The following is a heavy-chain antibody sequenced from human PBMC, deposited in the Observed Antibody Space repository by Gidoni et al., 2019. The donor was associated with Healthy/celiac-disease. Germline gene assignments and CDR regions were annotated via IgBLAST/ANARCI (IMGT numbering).Heavy chain of an antibody. Sequence: QVQLVESGGGVVQPGRSLRLSCAAPGFPSSIYAMHWVPPAPGKGLEWGAVISYDGSNKYYADSVKGRFTISRDNSKNTLYLQMNSLRAEDTAVYYCARAVPQVYYDFWSGYQKGYNWFDPWGQGTLVTVSS. J-gene: IGHJ5*02. CDR1: GFPSSIYA. V-gene: IGHV3-30*16. CDR2: ISYDGSNK. D-gene: IGHD3-3*01. CDR3: ARAVPQVYYDFWSGYQKGYNWFDP.